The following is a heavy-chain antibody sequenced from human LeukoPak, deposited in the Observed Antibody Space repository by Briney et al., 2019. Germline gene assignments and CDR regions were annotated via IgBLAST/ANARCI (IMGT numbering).Heavy chain of an antibody. V-gene: IGHV3-30*02. D-gene: IGHD3-3*01. J-gene: IGHJ6*03. CDR3: AKDARRFLGYYYYMDV. CDR1: GFTLSSYG. Sequence: GGSLRLSCAASGFTLSSYGMHWVRQAPGKGLEWVAFIRYDGSNKYYADSVKGRFTISRDNSKNTLYLQMNSLRAEDTAVYYCAKDARRFLGYYYYMDVWGKGTTVTVSS. CDR2: IRYDGSNK.